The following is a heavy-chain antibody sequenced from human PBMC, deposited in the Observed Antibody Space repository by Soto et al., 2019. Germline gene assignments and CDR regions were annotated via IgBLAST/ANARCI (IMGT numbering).Heavy chain of an antibody. CDR1: GFTFNNYV. V-gene: IGHV3-23*01. CDR3: AKSGAIRGPFDP. CDR2: ISGSGVST. Sequence: EVQLLESGGGLVQPGGSLRLSCAASGFTFNNYVMSWVRQAPGKGLEWVSGISGSGVSTYYADSVKGQFTISRDNSKNTLYLQMNSLRAEDTAVYYCAKSGAIRGPFDPWGQGTLVTVSS. D-gene: IGHD7-27*01. J-gene: IGHJ5*02.